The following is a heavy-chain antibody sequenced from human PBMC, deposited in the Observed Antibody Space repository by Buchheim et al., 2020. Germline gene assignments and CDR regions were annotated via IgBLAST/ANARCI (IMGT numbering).Heavy chain of an antibody. Sequence: EVQLVESGGGLVKPGGSLRLSCGASGFTFTTYWMSWVRQAPGKGLEWLANIKQDGSEKYYVDSVKGRFTISRDNAKNSLYLQMNSLRAGDTAVYYCARRRGDHTHYYFDYWGQGTL. CDR3: ARRRGDHTHYYFDY. J-gene: IGHJ4*02. CDR1: GFTFTTYW. V-gene: IGHV3-7*01. CDR2: IKQDGSEK. D-gene: IGHD5-24*01.